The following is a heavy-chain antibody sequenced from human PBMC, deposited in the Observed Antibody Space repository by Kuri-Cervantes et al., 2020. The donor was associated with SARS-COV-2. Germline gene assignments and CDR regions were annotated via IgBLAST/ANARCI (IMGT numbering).Heavy chain of an antibody. CDR2: IYHSGST. D-gene: IGHD6-6*01. CDR3: ARDSKYSSSSSYFDY. CDR1: GGSISSGYYY. J-gene: IGHJ4*02. Sequence: SESLSLTCTVSGGSISSGYYYWSWIRQPPGKGLEWIGYIYHSGSTYYNPSLKSRVTISVDRSKNQFSLKLSSVTATDTAVYYCARDSKYSSSSSYFDYWGQGTLVTVSS. V-gene: IGHV4-30-4*08.